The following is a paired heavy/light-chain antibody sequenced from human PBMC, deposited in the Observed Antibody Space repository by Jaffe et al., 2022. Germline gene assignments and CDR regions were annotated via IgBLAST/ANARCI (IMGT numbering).Light chain of an antibody. CDR3: SSYAGSSVV. V-gene: IGLV2-8*01. CDR2: EVS. CDR1: SSDVGGYNY. J-gene: IGLJ2*01. Sequence: QSALTQPPSASGSPGQSVTISCTGTSSDVGGYNYVSWYQQHPGKAPKLMIYEVSKRPSGVPDRFSGSKSGNTASLTVSGLQAEDEADYYCSSYAGSSVVFGGGTKLTVL.
Heavy chain of an antibody. V-gene: IGHV3-21*01. CDR1: GFTFSSYS. CDR3: ARDPTYDYIWGSYLAPYYFDY. D-gene: IGHD3-16*02. J-gene: IGHJ4*02. Sequence: EVQLVESGGGLVKPGGSLRLSCAASGFTFSSYSMNWVRQAPGKGLEWVSSISSSSSYIYYADSVKGRFTISRDNAKNSLYLQMNSLRAEDTAVYYCARDPTYDYIWGSYLAPYYFDYWGQGTLVTVSS. CDR2: ISSSSSYI.